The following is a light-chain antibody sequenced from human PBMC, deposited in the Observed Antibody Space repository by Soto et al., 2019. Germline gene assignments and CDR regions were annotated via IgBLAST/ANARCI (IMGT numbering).Light chain of an antibody. CDR1: QSVSSSS. V-gene: IGKV3-20*01. J-gene: IGKJ1*01. Sequence: PGDRATLSCRASQSVSSSSLAWYQQRPGQAPRLLIYGASSRATGIPDRFSGSGSGTDFTLTISRLEPEDFAVYYCQQFGSTSWTFGQGTKVEIK. CDR3: QQFGSTSWT. CDR2: GAS.